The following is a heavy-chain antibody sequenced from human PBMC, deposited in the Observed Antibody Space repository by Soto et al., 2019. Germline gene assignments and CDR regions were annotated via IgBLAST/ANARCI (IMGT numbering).Heavy chain of an antibody. D-gene: IGHD1-1*01. CDR1: GITINTDG. CDR2: ISSSSDTI. Sequence: VHLVESGGGSVQPGGSLRLSCAASGITINTDGMNWVRQAPGKGLEWVSYISSSSDTIYYAGFVKGRFTISRDNAKNSLYLQINILRVEDTATYYCARGRRMATTGRYDYWGQGTLVTVSS. V-gene: IGHV3-48*01. CDR3: ARGRRMATTGRYDY. J-gene: IGHJ4*02.